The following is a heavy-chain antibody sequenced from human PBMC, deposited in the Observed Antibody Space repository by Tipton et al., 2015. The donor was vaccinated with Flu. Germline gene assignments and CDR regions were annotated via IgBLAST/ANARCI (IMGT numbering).Heavy chain of an antibody. CDR3: ARETRGSKNSAFDI. J-gene: IGHJ3*02. Sequence: LTCSVSGYSINSGYYWGWVRRPPGKGLEWIGTIYRSGSTYYNPSLKSRLTISVDTSQNQFSLRLSSVTAADTAVYYCARETRGSKNSAFDIWGQGTAVTVSS. V-gene: IGHV4-38-2*02. D-gene: IGHD2/OR15-2a*01. CDR1: GYSINSGYY. CDR2: IYRSGST.